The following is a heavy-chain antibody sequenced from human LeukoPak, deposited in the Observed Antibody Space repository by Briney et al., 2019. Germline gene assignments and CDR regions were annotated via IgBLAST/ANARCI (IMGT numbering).Heavy chain of an antibody. CDR3: ARRLGQQLATNWFDP. J-gene: IGHJ5*02. V-gene: IGHV7-4-1*02. Sequence: ASVKVSCKASGYTFTYYYVHWMRQAPGQGLEWMGWINTNTGNPTYAQGFTGRFVFSLDTSVSTAYLQISSLKAEDTAVYYCARRLGQQLATNWFDPWGQGTLVTVSS. CDR1: GYTFTYYY. CDR2: INTNTGNP. D-gene: IGHD6-13*01.